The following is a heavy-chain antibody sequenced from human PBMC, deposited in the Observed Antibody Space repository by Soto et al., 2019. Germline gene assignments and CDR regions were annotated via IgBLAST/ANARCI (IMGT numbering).Heavy chain of an antibody. V-gene: IGHV3-23*01. J-gene: IGHJ4*02. CDR2: ISGGGGST. CDR1: GFTFSSYA. D-gene: IGHD6-13*01. Sequence: ESGGGLVQPGGSLRLSCAVSGFTFSSYAMSWVRQAPGKGLEWVSAISGGGGSTYYADSVRGRFSISKDKSRNTLYLQMDNLRVEDTAIYRCAKDVRYSSSWYSLDSWGQGTLVIVSS. CDR3: AKDVRYSSSWYSLDS.